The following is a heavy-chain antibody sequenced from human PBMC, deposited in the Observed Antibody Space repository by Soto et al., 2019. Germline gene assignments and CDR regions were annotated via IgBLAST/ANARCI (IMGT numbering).Heavy chain of an antibody. J-gene: IGHJ4*02. V-gene: IGHV3-23*01. D-gene: IGHD3-9*01. Sequence: PGGSLRLSCAASGFTFSSYAMSWVRQAPGKGLEWVSAISGSGGSTYYADSVKGRFTISRDNSKNTLYLQMNSLRAEDTAVYYCAKDRPGDILTGYYRRIYFDYWGQGTLVTVSS. CDR2: ISGSGGST. CDR1: GFTFSSYA. CDR3: AKDRPGDILTGYYRRIYFDY.